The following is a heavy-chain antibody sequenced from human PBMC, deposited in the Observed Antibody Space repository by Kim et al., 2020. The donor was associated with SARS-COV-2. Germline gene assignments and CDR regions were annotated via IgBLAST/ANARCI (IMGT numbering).Heavy chain of an antibody. Sequence: GGSLRLSCAASGFTFSRRAMSWVRQAPGKGLEWIASVNNGNNPYYAASVRGRFTVSRDNTKDTVYLQMNSLRAEDTALYYCAKDHPSDGWTTFDSWGQGT. J-gene: IGHJ4*02. D-gene: IGHD6-19*01. CDR1: GFTFSRRA. CDR2: VNNGNNP. V-gene: IGHV3-23*05. CDR3: AKDHPSDGWTTFDS.